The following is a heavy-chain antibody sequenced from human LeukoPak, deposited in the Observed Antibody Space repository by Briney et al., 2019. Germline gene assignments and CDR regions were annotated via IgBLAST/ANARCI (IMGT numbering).Heavy chain of an antibody. CDR2: INGSGDKT. J-gene: IGHJ5*02. Sequence: PGGSLRLSCAASGFTLSNYAMNWVRQAPGKGLEWVSSINGSGDKTYYADSVKGRFTISRDNAKNTLYLQMNSLRAEDTAVYYCAKDYEPLVGVHRWGDWFDPWGQGTLVTVSS. CDR1: GFTLSNYA. CDR3: AKDYEPLVGVHRWGDWFDP. V-gene: IGHV3-23*01. D-gene: IGHD1-26*01.